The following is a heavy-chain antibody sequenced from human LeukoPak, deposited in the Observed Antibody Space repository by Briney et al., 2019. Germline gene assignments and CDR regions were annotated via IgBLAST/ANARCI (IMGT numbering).Heavy chain of an antibody. Sequence: GGSLRLSCAASGFTFSSYAMSWVRQAPGKGLEWVSAISGSGGSTYYADSVKGRFTISRDNSKNTLYLQMNSLRAEDTAVYYCAKALSADTAMVTEHGAFDIWGQGTMVTVSS. CDR3: AKALSADTAMVTEHGAFDI. V-gene: IGHV3-23*01. CDR2: ISGSGGST. D-gene: IGHD5-18*01. J-gene: IGHJ3*02. CDR1: GFTFSSYA.